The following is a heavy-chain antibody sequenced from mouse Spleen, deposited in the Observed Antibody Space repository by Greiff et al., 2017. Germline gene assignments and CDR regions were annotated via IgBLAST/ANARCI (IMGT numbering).Heavy chain of an antibody. CDR3: AREGAGTWYFDV. CDR1: GYAFSSYW. V-gene: IGHV1-80*01. CDR2: IYPGDGDT. D-gene: IGHD4-1*01. J-gene: IGHJ1*01. Sequence: QVQLKQSGAELVKPGASVKISCKASGYAFSSYWMNWVKQRPGKGLEWIGQIYPGDGDTNYNGKFKGKATLTADKSSSTAYMQLSSLTSEDSAVYFCAREGAGTWYFDVWGAGTTVTVSS.